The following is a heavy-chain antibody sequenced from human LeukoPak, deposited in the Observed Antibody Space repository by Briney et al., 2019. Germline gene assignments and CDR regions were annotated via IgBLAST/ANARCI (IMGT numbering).Heavy chain of an antibody. J-gene: IGHJ6*02. D-gene: IGHD5-18*01. CDR2: ISYDGSNK. CDR1: GFTFSSYG. Sequence: PGRSLRLSCAASGFTFSSYGMHWVRQAPGKGLEWVAVISYDGSNKYYADSVKGRFTISRDNSKNTLYLQMNSLRAEDTAVYYCAKDRSNSYGFYGMDVWGQGTTVTVSS. V-gene: IGHV3-30*18. CDR3: AKDRSNSYGFYGMDV.